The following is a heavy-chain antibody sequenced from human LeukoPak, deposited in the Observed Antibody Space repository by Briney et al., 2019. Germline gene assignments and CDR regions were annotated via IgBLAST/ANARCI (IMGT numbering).Heavy chain of an antibody. J-gene: IGHJ4*02. Sequence: PGGSLRLSCAASGFTFSSYGMHWVRQAPGKGLEWVAFIRYDGRNKYYADSVKGRFTISRDNSKNTLYLQMNSLRAEDTAVYYCAKREIPYGDQYYFDYWGQGTLVTVSS. CDR1: GFTFSSYG. CDR2: IRYDGRNK. D-gene: IGHD4-17*01. V-gene: IGHV3-30*02. CDR3: AKREIPYGDQYYFDY.